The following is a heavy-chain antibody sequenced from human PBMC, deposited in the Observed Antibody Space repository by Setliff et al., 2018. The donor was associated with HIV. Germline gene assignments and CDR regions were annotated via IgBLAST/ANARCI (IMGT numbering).Heavy chain of an antibody. Sequence: SVKVSCKASGYTFTSYDINWVRQAPGQGLEWMGGIIPIFGTANYAQKFQGRVTITTDESTSTAYMELSSLRSEDTAVYYCARDHHTSYSSGWYFRAFDIWGQGTMVTVSS. D-gene: IGHD6-19*01. CDR2: IIPIFGTA. J-gene: IGHJ3*02. V-gene: IGHV1-69*05. CDR1: GYTFTSYD. CDR3: ARDHHTSYSSGWYFRAFDI.